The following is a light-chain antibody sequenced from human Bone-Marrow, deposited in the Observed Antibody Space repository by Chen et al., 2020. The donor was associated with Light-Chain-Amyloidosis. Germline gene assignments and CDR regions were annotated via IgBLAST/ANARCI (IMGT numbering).Light chain of an antibody. V-gene: IGLV3-21*02. CDR1: NIGSTS. Sequence: SYVLTQLSSVSVAPGQTATIARGGNNIGSTSVHWYQQTPGQAPLLVVYDDSDRPSGIPERLSGSNSGNTATLTISRVEAGDEADYYCQVWDRSSDRPVFGGGTKLTVL. J-gene: IGLJ3*02. CDR3: QVWDRSSDRPV. CDR2: DDS.